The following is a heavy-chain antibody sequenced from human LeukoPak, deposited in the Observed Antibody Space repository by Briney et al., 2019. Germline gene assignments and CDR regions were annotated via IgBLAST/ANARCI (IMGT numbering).Heavy chain of an antibody. Sequence: GQSLRLSCAASGFTFSSYAMHWVRQAPPKGLEWVAVISYDGSNKYYADSVQDRFTTSTDNSKNTLYPQKNSLRAEDTAVYYCARDAYYMWTGVHYGMHVWGQGTTVTVSS. CDR1: GFTFSSYA. V-gene: IGHV3-30-3*01. D-gene: IGHD3-9*01. J-gene: IGHJ6*01. CDR2: ISYDGSNK. CDR3: ARDAYYMWTGVHYGMHV.